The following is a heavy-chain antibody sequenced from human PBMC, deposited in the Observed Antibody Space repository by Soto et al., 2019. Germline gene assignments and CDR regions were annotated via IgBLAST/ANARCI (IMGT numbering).Heavy chain of an antibody. Sequence: GESLKISCKGSGYSFTSYWISWVRQMPGKGLEWMGRIDPSDSYTNYSPSFQGHVTISADKSISTAYLQWSSLKASDTAMYYCARHVCSGGSRYGSHYYYGMDVWGQGTTVTVSS. J-gene: IGHJ6*02. CDR2: IDPSDSYT. D-gene: IGHD2-15*01. CDR3: ARHVCSGGSRYGSHYYYGMDV. CDR1: GYSFTSYW. V-gene: IGHV5-10-1*01.